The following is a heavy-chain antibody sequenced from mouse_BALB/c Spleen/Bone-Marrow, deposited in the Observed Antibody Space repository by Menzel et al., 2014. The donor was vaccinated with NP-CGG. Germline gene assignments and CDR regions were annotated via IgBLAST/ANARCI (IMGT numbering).Heavy chain of an antibody. V-gene: IGHV1-37*01. D-gene: IGHD2-3*01. CDR1: GYSFTGYF. J-gene: IGHJ3*01. Sequence: EVQGVESGPELVKPGASVKISCKASGYSFTGYFMNWVKQSHGKSLEWIGRINPYNGDTFYNQKFKGKATLTVDKSSSTAHMELLSLTSEDSAVYYCGGQDGYYGGFAYWGQGTLVIVSA. CDR3: GGQDGYYGGFAY. CDR2: INPYNGDT.